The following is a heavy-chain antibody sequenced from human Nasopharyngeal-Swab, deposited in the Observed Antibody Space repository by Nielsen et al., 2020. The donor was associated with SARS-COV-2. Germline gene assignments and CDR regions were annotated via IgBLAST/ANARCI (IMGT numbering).Heavy chain of an antibody. Sequence: ASVKVSCKASGYTFTSYGISWVRQAPGQGLEWMGWISAYNGNTNYAQKLQGRVTMTTDTSTSTAYMELRSLRSDDTAVYYCARDSRYFDWHASYYYYGMDVWGQGTTVTGSS. CDR2: ISAYNGNT. J-gene: IGHJ6*02. CDR1: GYTFTSYG. V-gene: IGHV1-18*01. D-gene: IGHD3-9*01. CDR3: ARDSRYFDWHASYYYYGMDV.